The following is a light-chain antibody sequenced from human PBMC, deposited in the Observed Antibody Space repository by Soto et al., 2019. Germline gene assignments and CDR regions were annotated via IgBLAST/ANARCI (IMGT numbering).Light chain of an antibody. CDR1: QSVGRNY. V-gene: IGKV3-20*01. J-gene: IGKJ4*01. Sequence: EIVLTQSPGTLSLSPGERATLSCRASQSVGRNYLAWYQQKPGQAPRLLIYGASSRATGIPDRFSGSGSGTDFPLTISRLEPEDFAVYYCQQYASSPLTFGGGTKVEIK. CDR2: GAS. CDR3: QQYASSPLT.